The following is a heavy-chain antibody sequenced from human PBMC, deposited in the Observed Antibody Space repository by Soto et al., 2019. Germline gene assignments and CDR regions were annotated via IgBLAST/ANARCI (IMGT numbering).Heavy chain of an antibody. Sequence: SETLSLTCAVYGGSFSGYYWSWIRQPPGKGLEWIGEINHSGSTNYNPSLKSRVTISVDTSKNQFSLKLSSVTAADTAVYYCARGVALLRSFDIWGQGTMVTVS. CDR3: ARGVALLRSFDI. V-gene: IGHV4-34*01. J-gene: IGHJ3*02. CDR2: INHSGST. D-gene: IGHD5-12*01. CDR1: GGSFSGYY.